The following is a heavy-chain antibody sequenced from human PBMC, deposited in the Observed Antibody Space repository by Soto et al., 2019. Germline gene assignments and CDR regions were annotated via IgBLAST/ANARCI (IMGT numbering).Heavy chain of an antibody. D-gene: IGHD4-17*01. J-gene: IGHJ3*02. Sequence: VQLLESGGGLVQPGGSLRLSCAASGFTFSSYAMSWVRQAPGKGLEWVSAISGSGGSTYYADSVKGRFTISRDNYKHTLYLQVNSLRAEDTVVYYCANDLPRHYGDYVSAFDIWGQGTMVTVSS. CDR3: ANDLPRHYGDYVSAFDI. CDR2: ISGSGGST. V-gene: IGHV3-23*01. CDR1: GFTFSSYA.